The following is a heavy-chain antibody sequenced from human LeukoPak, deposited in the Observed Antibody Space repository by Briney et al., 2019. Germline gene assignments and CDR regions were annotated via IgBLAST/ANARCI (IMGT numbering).Heavy chain of an antibody. CDR1: GFTFSNFA. D-gene: IGHD3-22*01. Sequence: GGSLRLSCAASGFTFSNFAMSWVRQAPGKGLEWVSTISGGGAYTYYADSVKGRFTISRDNSKNTLDLQMKSLRVEDTALYYCAKAVRGYQHGAFDIWGQGTMVTVSS. V-gene: IGHV3-23*01. CDR2: ISGGGAYT. J-gene: IGHJ3*02. CDR3: AKAVRGYQHGAFDI.